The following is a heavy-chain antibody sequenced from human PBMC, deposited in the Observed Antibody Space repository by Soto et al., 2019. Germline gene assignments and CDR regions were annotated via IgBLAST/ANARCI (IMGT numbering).Heavy chain of an antibody. CDR1: GASISRGHYS. Sequence: QLQLQESGPGLVKPSQTLTLTCLVNGASISRGHYSWNWIRQSPGKGLEWLGYIYASGSTQNNPSLQTRATISVDTSQNHFSLSLTSVTAADSGVYYCARQGLGMVGSDFWGPGTLVSVSS. J-gene: IGHJ4*02. V-gene: IGHV4-30-4*01. D-gene: IGHD7-27*01. CDR2: IYASGST. CDR3: ARQGLGMVGSDF.